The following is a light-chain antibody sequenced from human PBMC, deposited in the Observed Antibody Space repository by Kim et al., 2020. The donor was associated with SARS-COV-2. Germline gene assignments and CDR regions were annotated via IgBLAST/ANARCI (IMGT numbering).Light chain of an antibody. J-gene: IGLJ3*02. CDR1: INNVGDQG. CDR2: RNN. Sequence: AGLTQPPSVSKGLRQTATLTCTGNINNVGDQGAAWLQQHQGHPPKLLSYRNNNRPSGISERLSASRSGNTASLTITGLQPEDEADYYCSAWDSSLTTWVLGGGTQLTVL. CDR3: SAWDSSLTTWV. V-gene: IGLV10-54*01.